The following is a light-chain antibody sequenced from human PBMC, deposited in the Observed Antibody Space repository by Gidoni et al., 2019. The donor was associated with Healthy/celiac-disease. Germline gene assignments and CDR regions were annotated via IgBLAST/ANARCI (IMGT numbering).Light chain of an antibody. CDR3: QQFYSYSWT. CDR2: DAS. J-gene: IGKJ1*01. Sequence: PSTRSASVGDRVTITCRASQSISSWLAWYQQKPGKAPKLLIYDASSLERGVPSRCGGSGLGTEFTLTISCLQPDDFATYYCQQFYSYSWTFGQGTKVEIK. CDR1: QSISSW. V-gene: IGKV1-5*01.